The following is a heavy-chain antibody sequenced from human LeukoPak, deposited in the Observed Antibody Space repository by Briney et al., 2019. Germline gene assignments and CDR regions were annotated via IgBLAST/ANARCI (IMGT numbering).Heavy chain of an antibody. Sequence: PSETLSLTCTVSGDSISNNGYYWSWIRQPPGKGLEWIGSIYYSGSTYYNPSLKSRVTISVDTSKNQFSLKLSSVTAADTAVYYCARGSVVAAWGYWGQGTLVTVSS. D-gene: IGHD2-15*01. CDR2: IYYSGST. CDR3: ARGSVVAAWGY. J-gene: IGHJ4*02. V-gene: IGHV4-39*07. CDR1: GDSISNNGYY.